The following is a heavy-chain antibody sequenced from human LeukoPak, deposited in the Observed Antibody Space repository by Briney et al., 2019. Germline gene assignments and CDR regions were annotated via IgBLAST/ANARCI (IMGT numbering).Heavy chain of an antibody. J-gene: IGHJ4*02. CDR3: ASILQDY. D-gene: IGHD2-15*01. V-gene: IGHV4-34*01. CDR2: INHSGST. Sequence: SETLSLTCAVYGGSSSGYYWSWIRQPPGKGLEWIGEINHSGSTNYNPSLKSRVTISVDTSKNQFSLKLSSVTAADTAVYYCASILQDYWGQGTLVTVSS. CDR1: GGSSSGYY.